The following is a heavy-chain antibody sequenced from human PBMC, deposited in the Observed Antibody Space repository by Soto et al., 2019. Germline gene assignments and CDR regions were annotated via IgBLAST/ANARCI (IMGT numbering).Heavy chain of an antibody. Sequence: ASVKVSCKTSGYTFTDYYTHWVRQAPGQGLEWMGWMNPKSGGAYFARKFQGRVTLTRDTSIGTAYIEVNSLTSDDTAVYFCTRENIENSDGLYGAFDIWGQGTTVTVSS. CDR2: MNPKSGGA. CDR3: TRENIENSDGLYGAFDI. V-gene: IGHV1-2*02. D-gene: IGHD5-18*01. J-gene: IGHJ3*02. CDR1: GYTFTDYY.